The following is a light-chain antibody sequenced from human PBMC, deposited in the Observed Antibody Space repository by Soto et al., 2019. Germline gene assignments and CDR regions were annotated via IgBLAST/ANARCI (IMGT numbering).Light chain of an antibody. CDR1: QTISSW. CDR2: AAS. CDR3: KQYDSYSWT. J-gene: IGKJ1*01. V-gene: IGKV1-5*01. Sequence: DIQMTQSPSTLSGSVGDRVTITCRASQTISSWLAWYQQKPGKAPKLLIYAASTLQSGVPSRFSGSGSGTEFTLTIRSLQTDDFATYYCKQYDSYSWTFGQGTKVDIK.